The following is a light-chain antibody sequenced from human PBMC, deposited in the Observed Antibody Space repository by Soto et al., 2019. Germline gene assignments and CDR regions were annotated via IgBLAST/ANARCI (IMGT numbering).Light chain of an antibody. CDR1: QSVGSS. J-gene: IGKJ5*01. Sequence: EIVLTQSPGTLSLSPGDRATLSCRASQSVGSSLAWYQQKPGQPPRLLISGASSRATGIPDRFSGSGSGTDFTLTVTRVEPEDFALYYCQHYGSSPITFGQGTRLEIK. CDR2: GAS. CDR3: QHYGSSPIT. V-gene: IGKV3-20*01.